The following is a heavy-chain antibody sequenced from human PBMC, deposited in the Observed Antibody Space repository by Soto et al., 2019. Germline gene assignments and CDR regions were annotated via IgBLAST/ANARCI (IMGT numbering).Heavy chain of an antibody. J-gene: IGHJ4*02. V-gene: IGHV4-59*08. CDR3: ATYTSDGGGRGY. Sequence: QVQLQESGPGLVKPSETLSLTCTVSGASISRDHWNWIRQPPGKGLEWIGEYSGSTNYNPSLKSPGTISVDTSKNQFSLKLSSVTAADTAVYFCATYTSDGGGRGYWGQGTLVTVSS. CDR1: GASISRDH. D-gene: IGHD6-19*01. CDR2: EYSGST.